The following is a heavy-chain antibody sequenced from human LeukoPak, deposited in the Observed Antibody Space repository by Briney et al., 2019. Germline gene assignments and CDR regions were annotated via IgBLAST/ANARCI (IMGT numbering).Heavy chain of an antibody. CDR3: ARDGYSYGIWAYYSDY. J-gene: IGHJ4*02. CDR2: ISAYNGNT. CDR1: GYTFTSYG. V-gene: IGHV1-18*01. Sequence: GASVTVSCKASGYTFTSYGISWVRQAPGQGLEWMGWISAYNGNTNHAQKLQGRVTMTTDTSTSTAYMELRSLRSDDTAVYYCARDGYSYGIWAYYSDYWGQGTLVTVSS. D-gene: IGHD5-18*01.